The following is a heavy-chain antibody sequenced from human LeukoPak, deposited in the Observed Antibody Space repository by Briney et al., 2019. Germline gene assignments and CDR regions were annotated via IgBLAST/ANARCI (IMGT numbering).Heavy chain of an antibody. J-gene: IGHJ5*02. CDR2: VKPDSGAS. CDR1: GYTFTDYY. V-gene: IGHV1-2*02. CDR3: ATKRVGHYFGFDP. Sequence: GASVKVSCKGSGYTFTDYYIHWVRQVPGQGLEWIGWVKPDSGASNFAQTFQGRVTMTRDTSITTAYMELSSLTSDDTAIYYCATKRVGHYFGFDPWGQGTLVTVSS. D-gene: IGHD2/OR15-2a*01.